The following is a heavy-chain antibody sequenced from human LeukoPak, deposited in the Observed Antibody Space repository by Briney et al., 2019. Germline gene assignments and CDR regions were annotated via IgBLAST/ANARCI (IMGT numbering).Heavy chain of an antibody. Sequence: GGSLRLSCEASGFTFTTYSMTWVRQAPGKGLEWVSIISSGSSAIFSADALKGRFTISRDNAENSLYLQMNSLRAEDTAVYYCARVDLYYGSGSYYPPDYWGQGTLVTVSS. CDR1: GFTFTTYS. CDR2: ISSGSSAI. CDR3: ARVDLYYGSGSYYPPDY. V-gene: IGHV3-21*01. J-gene: IGHJ4*02. D-gene: IGHD3-10*01.